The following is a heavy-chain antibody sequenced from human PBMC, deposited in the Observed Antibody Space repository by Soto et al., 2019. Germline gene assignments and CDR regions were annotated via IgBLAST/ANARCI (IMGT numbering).Heavy chain of an antibody. Sequence: GGSLRLSCAASGFTFRRYELHWVRQAPGKGLEWVSFLSGSGGGPDYADSVKGRFTISRDYSKNTLYLQMNGLRSEDTAVYDCATLGPARLLASWGQGTLVTVSS. V-gene: IGHV3-23*01. D-gene: IGHD1-26*01. CDR2: LSGSGGGP. CDR3: ATLGPARLLAS. J-gene: IGHJ4*02. CDR1: GFTFRRYE.